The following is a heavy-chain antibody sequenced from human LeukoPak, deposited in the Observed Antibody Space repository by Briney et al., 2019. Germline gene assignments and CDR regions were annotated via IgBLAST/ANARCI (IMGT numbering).Heavy chain of an antibody. CDR3: ARDVYSDYGMDV. Sequence: GGSLRLSCAASGFTFSSYSMNWVRQAPGKRLGWVSSISSSRSYIYYADSVKGRFTISRDNAKNSLYLQMNSLRPEDTAVYYCARDVYSDYGMDVWGQGTTVTVSS. CDR1: GFTFSSYS. J-gene: IGHJ6*02. CDR2: ISSSRSYI. V-gene: IGHV3-21*01. D-gene: IGHD1-26*01.